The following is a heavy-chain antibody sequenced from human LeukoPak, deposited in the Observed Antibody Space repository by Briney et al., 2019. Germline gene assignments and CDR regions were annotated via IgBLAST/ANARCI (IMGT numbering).Heavy chain of an antibody. J-gene: IGHJ4*02. V-gene: IGHV4-34*01. D-gene: IGHD4-23*01. Sequence: SETLSLTCAVHGGSFSGYHWNWIRQSPGKGLEWIAEINDRGHTNYNPSLESRTTISVDTSKKQFSLNLSSVTAADTAVYYCARDPTTVVTTPYYFDFWGQGTLVTVSS. CDR3: ARDPTTVVTTPYYFDF. CDR1: GGSFSGYH. CDR2: INDRGHT.